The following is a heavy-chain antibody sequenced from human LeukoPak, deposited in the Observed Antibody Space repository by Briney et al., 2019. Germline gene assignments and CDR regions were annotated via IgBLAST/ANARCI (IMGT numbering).Heavy chain of an antibody. V-gene: IGHV5-51*01. CDR1: GYSFTSYW. J-gene: IGHJ4*02. CDR3: ARVFGRWLQLGDYFDY. CDR2: IYPGDSDT. Sequence: GESLKISCKGSGYSFTSYWIGWVRQMPGKGLEWMGIIYPGDSDTRYSPSFQGQVTISADKSISTAYLQWSSLKAADTAVYYCARVFGRWLQLGDYFDYWGQGTLVTVSS. D-gene: IGHD5-24*01.